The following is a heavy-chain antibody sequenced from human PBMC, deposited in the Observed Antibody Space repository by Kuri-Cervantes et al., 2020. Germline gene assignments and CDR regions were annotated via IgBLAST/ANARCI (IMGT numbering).Heavy chain of an antibody. J-gene: IGHJ3*02. V-gene: IGHV1-18*01. CDR1: GYTFTSCD. D-gene: IGHD3-22*01. Sequence: ASVKVSCKASGYTFTSCDINWVRQAPGQGLEWMGWISAYNGNTNYAQKLQGRVTMTTDTSTSTAYMELRSLRSDDTAVYYCASGIVVEDAFDIWGQGTMVTVSS. CDR3: ASGIVVEDAFDI. CDR2: ISAYNGNT.